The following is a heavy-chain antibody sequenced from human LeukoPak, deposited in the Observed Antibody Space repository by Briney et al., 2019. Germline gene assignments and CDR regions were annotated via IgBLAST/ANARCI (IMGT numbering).Heavy chain of an antibody. V-gene: IGHV3-23*01. J-gene: IGHJ6*03. CDR1: GFTFSSYA. CDR2: IFPSGGEI. Sequence: GGSLRLSCAASGFTFSSYAMSWVRQPPGKGLEWVSSIFPSGGEIHYADSVRGRFTISRDNSKSTLSLQMNSLRAEDTAVYYCARIGRYGFGYYYYYMDVWGKGTTVTVSS. D-gene: IGHD1-26*01. CDR3: ARIGRYGFGYYYYYMDV.